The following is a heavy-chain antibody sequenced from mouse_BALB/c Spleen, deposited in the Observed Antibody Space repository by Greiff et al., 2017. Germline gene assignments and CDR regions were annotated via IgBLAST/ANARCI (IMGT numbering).Heavy chain of an antibody. J-gene: IGHJ4*01. CDR3: ASTMIKNAMDY. CDR1: GFSLTSYG. D-gene: IGHD2-4*01. V-gene: IGHV2-9*02. Sequence: VMLVESGPGLVAPSQSLSITCTVSGFSLTSYGVHWVRQPPGKGLEWLGVIWAGGSTNYNSALMSRLSISKDNSKSQVFLKMNSLQTDDTAMYYCASTMIKNAMDYWGQGTSVTVSS. CDR2: IWAGGST.